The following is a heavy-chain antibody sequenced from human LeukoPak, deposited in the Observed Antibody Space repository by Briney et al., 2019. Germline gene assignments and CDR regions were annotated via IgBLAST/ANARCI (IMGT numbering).Heavy chain of an antibody. CDR1: GFTFSSYP. D-gene: IGHD3-16*02. CDR3: AKVITGQEYYYYYYMDV. CDR2: ISGSGDYT. J-gene: IGHJ6*03. Sequence: GGSLRLSCAASGFTFSSYPMSWVRQAPGKGLEWVSAISGSGDYTYYADSVKGRFTISRDNSKNTLHLQMNSLRAEDTAVYYCAKVITGQEYYYYYYMDVWGKGTTVTVSS. V-gene: IGHV3-23*01.